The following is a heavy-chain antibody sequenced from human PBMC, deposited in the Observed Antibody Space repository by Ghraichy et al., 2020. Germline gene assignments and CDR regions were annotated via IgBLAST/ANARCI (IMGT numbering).Heavy chain of an antibody. CDR3: TREGEDSRCWPRRFDP. CDR1: GFSVSAYY. CDR2: IHSAGNT. V-gene: IGHV3-53*04. Sequence: GGSLRLSCAGSGFSVSAYYIHWVRQAPGKGLEWVSVIHSAGNTYFADSVKGRFTISRHISKNTVYLEMSSLRSEDTAMYFCTREGEDSRCWPRRFDPWGKGTLVTVSS. D-gene: IGHD3-16*01. J-gene: IGHJ5*02.